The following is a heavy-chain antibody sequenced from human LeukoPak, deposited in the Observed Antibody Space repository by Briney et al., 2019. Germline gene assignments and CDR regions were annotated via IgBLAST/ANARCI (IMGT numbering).Heavy chain of an antibody. J-gene: IGHJ4*02. V-gene: IGHV4-59*01. D-gene: IGHD3-9*01. CDR3: ARVSYDILTGYYLLDY. Sequence: SETLSPTCTVSGGSISSYYWSWIRQPPGKGLEWIGYIYYSGSTNYNPSLKSRVTISVDTSKNQFSLKLSSVTAADTAVYYCARVSYDILTGYYLLDYWGQGTLVTVSS. CDR2: IYYSGST. CDR1: GGSISSYY.